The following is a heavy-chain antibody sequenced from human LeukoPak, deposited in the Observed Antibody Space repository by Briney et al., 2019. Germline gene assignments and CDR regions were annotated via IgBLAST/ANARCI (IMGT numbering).Heavy chain of an antibody. CDR3: ARRMAPTEYFDY. Sequence: SETLSLTCTVSGGSISSSSYYWGWIRKPPGKGLEWIGSIYYSGSTYYNPSLKSRVTISVDTSKNQFSLKLSSVTAADTAVYYCARRMAPTEYFDYWGQGTLVTVSS. CDR2: IYYSGST. CDR1: GGSISSSSYY. V-gene: IGHV4-39*01. D-gene: IGHD5-24*01. J-gene: IGHJ4*02.